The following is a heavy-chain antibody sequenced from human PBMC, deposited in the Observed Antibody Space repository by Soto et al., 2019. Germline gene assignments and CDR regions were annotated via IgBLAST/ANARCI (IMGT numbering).Heavy chain of an antibody. CDR1: GFIFSTYW. V-gene: IGHV3-7*04. D-gene: IGHD4-17*01. Sequence: EVQLVESGGGLVQPGGSLRLSCAASGFIFSTYWRSWVRQAPGKGLEWVANIKQDGSEKYYVESVKGRFTISRDNANNSLYLQMNSLRAEDTAVYYCAREDYGDYGFGYWGPGTLVTVSS. J-gene: IGHJ4*02. CDR3: AREDYGDYGFGY. CDR2: IKQDGSEK.